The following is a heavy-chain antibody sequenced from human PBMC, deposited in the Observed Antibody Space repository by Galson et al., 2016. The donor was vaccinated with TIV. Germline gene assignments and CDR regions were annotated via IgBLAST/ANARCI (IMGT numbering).Heavy chain of an antibody. Sequence: SLRLSCAASGFTLSSHAMSWVRQAPGKGLEWVSFITGTGGDTFYAGSVKGRFTISRDNSKNTLYLQMNSLIAEDTAVYYCARDGYNWLPDDLWGQGTLVTVSS. CDR2: ITGTGGDT. CDR3: ARDGYNWLPDDL. D-gene: IGHD5-24*01. J-gene: IGHJ5*02. CDR1: GFTLSSHA. V-gene: IGHV3-23*01.